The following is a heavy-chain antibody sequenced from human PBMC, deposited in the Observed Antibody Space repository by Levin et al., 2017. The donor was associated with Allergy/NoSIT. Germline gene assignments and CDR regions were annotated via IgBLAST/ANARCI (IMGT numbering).Heavy chain of an antibody. D-gene: IGHD2-15*01. J-gene: IGHJ3*01. CDR2: ISAFNSDL. V-gene: IGHV1-18*01. CDR1: GFNFNGFA. CDR3: VTHCNGASCYGARSFDF. Sequence: PGGSLRLSCEASGFNFNGFAFNWVRQAPGQGLEWVGCISAFNSDLDYAQKFQDRISLTTQTSANTVYLELTNLRSDDTVVHYCVTHCNGASCYGARSFDFWGQGTEVTVSS.